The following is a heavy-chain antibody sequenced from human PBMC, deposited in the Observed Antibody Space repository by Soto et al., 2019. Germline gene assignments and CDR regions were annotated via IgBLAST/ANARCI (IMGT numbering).Heavy chain of an antibody. J-gene: IGHJ4*02. V-gene: IGHV4-59*01. CDR2: IHYSGNT. CDR3: AGDSRLGFPDF. CDR1: CGSISSSY. Sequence: SETLSLTCTVSCGSISSSYWSWIRQPPGKGLEWIGYIHYSGNTKYNPSLKSRITISIDTSKNQFSLKLSSVTAADTAVYYCAGDSRLGFPDFWGQGTLVTVSS. D-gene: IGHD3-16*01.